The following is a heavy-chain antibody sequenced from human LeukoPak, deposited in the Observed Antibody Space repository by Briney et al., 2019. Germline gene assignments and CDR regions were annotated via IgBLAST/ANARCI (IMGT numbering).Heavy chain of an antibody. CDR3: AKDRVSNIVLVPAAVDY. Sequence: PGGSLRLSCAASGFTFSSYGMHWVRQAPGKGLEWVAFIRYDGTNKYYADSVKGRFTLSRNNSKNTLYLQMNSLRAEDTAVYYCAKDRVSNIVLVPAAVDYWGQGTLVTVSS. J-gene: IGHJ4*02. D-gene: IGHD2-2*01. CDR1: GFTFSSYG. CDR2: IRYDGTNK. V-gene: IGHV3-30*02.